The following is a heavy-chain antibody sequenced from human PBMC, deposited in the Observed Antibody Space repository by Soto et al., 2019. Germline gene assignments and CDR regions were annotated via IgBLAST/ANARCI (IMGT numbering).Heavy chain of an antibody. J-gene: IGHJ4*02. D-gene: IGHD3-22*01. Sequence: QVQLVESGGGVVQPGMSLRLSCTASGFTFSSYGMHWVRQAPGKGLEWVVVISYDGTNKYYADSVKGRFTISRDNSKNTLYLQMNGLRAEDTAVYFCAKEHGSGYLDYWGQATLVTVSS. CDR1: GFTFSSYG. V-gene: IGHV3-30*18. CDR3: AKEHGSGYLDY. CDR2: ISYDGTNK.